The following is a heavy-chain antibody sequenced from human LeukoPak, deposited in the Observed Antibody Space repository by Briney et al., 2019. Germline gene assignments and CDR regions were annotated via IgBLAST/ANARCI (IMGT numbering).Heavy chain of an antibody. CDR2: INPNSGGT. CDR1: GYTFTGYY. D-gene: IGHD1-26*01. V-gene: IGHV1-2*02. CDR3: ARWIEYGGSYYYFDY. J-gene: IGHJ4*02. Sequence: VKVSCKASGYTFTGYYMHWVRQAPGQGLEWMGWINPNSGGTNYAQKLQGRVTMTTDTSTSTAYMELRSLRSDDTAVYYCARWIEYGGSYYYFDYWGQGTLVTVSS.